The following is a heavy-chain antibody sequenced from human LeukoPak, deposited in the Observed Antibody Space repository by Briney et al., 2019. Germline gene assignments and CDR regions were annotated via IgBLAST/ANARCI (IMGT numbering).Heavy chain of an antibody. CDR3: ARTKYWGYYFDY. D-gene: IGHD7-27*01. J-gene: IGHJ4*02. CDR1: GYTFTSYG. V-gene: IGHV1-2*02. CDR2: INPNSGGT. Sequence: ASVKVSCKASGYTFTSYGISWVRQAPGQGLEWMGWINPNSGGTNYAQKFQGRVTMTRDTSISTAYMEPSRLRSDDTAVYYCARTKYWGYYFDYWGQGTLVTVSS.